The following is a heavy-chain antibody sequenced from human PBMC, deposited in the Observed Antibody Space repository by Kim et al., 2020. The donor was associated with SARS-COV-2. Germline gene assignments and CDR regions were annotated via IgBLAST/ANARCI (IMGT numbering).Heavy chain of an antibody. Sequence: ASVKVSCKASGYTFTSYYMHWVRQAPGQGLEWMGIINPSGGSTSYAQKFQGRVTMTRDTSTSTVYMELSSLRSEDTAVYYCARNLYGSGSYYSPADAFDIWGQGKMVTVSS. V-gene: IGHV1-46*01. D-gene: IGHD3-10*01. J-gene: IGHJ3*02. CDR3: ARNLYGSGSYYSPADAFDI. CDR1: GYTFTSYY. CDR2: INPSGGST.